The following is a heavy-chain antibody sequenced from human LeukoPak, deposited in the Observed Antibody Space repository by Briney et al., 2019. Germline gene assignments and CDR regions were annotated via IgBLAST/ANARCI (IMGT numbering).Heavy chain of an antibody. CDR3: ASLSPFRYYDSSGLDY. V-gene: IGHV3-21*01. Sequence: GGSLRLSCAASGFTFSSYSMNCVRQAPGKGLEWVSSISSSSSYIYYADSVKGRFTISRDNAKNSLYLQMNSLRAEDTAVYYCASLSPFRYYDSSGLDYWGQGTLVTVSS. CDR2: ISSSSSYI. CDR1: GFTFSSYS. J-gene: IGHJ4*02. D-gene: IGHD3-22*01.